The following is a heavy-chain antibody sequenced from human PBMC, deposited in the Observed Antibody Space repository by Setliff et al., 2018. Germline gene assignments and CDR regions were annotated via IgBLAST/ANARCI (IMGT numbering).Heavy chain of an antibody. CDR1: GYTFTSYY. J-gene: IGHJ5*01. CDR2: INPSGGGT. V-gene: IGHV1-46*01. D-gene: IGHD5-18*01. Sequence: ASVKVSCKASGYTFTSYYMHWVRQAPGQGLEWMGIINPSGGGTSYAQKFQGRVTMTRDTSTSTVYMELNSLTSEDTAVYYCARSKVEAAMVKHNWFDSWGQGTLVTVSS. CDR3: ARSKVEAAMVKHNWFDS.